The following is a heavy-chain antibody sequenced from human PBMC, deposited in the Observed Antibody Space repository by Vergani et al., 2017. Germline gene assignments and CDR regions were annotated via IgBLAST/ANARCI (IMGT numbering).Heavy chain of an antibody. J-gene: IGHJ4*02. CDR1: GGSISSGSYY. CDR2: IYTSGRT. D-gene: IGHD3-10*01. CDR3: ARGQRLWFGDLDY. Sequence: QVQLQESGPGLVKPSQTLSLTCTVSGGSISSGSYYWSWIRQPAGKGLEWIGRIYTSGRTNYNTSLTSRFTLSVDTSKNQFSLKLSSVTAADTAVYYCARGQRLWFGDLDYWGQGTLVTVSS. V-gene: IGHV4-61*02.